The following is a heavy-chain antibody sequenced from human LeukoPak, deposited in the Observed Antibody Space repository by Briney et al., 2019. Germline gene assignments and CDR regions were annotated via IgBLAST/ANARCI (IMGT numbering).Heavy chain of an antibody. D-gene: IGHD2-2*01. CDR2: INSDGSST. CDR3: ARDCSSTSCYRSGLDP. Sequence: GGSLRLSCAASGFTFSSYWMRWVRQAPGKGLVWVSRINSDGSSTNYADSVKGRFTISRDNAKNTLYLQVNSLRAEDTAVYYCARDCSSTSCYRSGLDPWGQGTLVTVSS. CDR1: GFTFSSYW. J-gene: IGHJ5*02. V-gene: IGHV3-74*01.